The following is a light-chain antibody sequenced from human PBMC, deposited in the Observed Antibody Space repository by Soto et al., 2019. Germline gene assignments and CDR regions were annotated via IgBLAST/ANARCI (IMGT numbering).Light chain of an antibody. J-gene: IGLJ1*01. CDR2: EVY. V-gene: IGLV2-14*01. CDR1: SSDVAGYNY. Sequence: QSALTQPASVSGSPGQSITISCTGTSSDVAGYNYVSWYQQHPGKAPKLMIYEVYNRPSGVSNRFSGSRSGNTASLTISGLQAEHEAEYYPNCYTRTSTLVFGPGTKLTVL. CDR3: NCYTRTSTLV.